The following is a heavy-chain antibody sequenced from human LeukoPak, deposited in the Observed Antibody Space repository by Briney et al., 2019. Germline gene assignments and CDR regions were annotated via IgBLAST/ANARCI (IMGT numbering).Heavy chain of an antibody. Sequence: GASVNVSCKASGYTFTIYDINWVRQATGQGLEWMGWMNPNSGNTGYAQKFQGRVTMTRNTSISTAYMELSSLRSEDTAVYYCARGGTYYDFWSGYLIDYWGQGTLVTVSS. J-gene: IGHJ4*02. CDR1: GYTFTIYD. CDR3: ARGGTYYDFWSGYLIDY. V-gene: IGHV1-8*01. CDR2: MNPNSGNT. D-gene: IGHD3-3*01.